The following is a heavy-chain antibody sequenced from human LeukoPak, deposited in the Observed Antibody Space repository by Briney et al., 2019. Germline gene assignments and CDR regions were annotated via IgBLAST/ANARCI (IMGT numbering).Heavy chain of an antibody. CDR3: ARAVAGTSYFDY. Sequence: SETVSLTCTVSGGSISSYYWSWIRQPPGKGLEWIGYIYYSGTTNYNPSLKSRVTISVDTSKNQFSLKLSSVTAADTAVYYCARAVAGTSYFDYWGQGTLITYSS. CDR2: IYYSGTT. D-gene: IGHD6-19*01. V-gene: IGHV4-59*08. J-gene: IGHJ4*02. CDR1: GGSISSYY.